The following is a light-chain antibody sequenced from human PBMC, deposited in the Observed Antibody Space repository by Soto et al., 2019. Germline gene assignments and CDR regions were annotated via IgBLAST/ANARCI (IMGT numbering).Light chain of an antibody. V-gene: IGKV3-11*01. CDR1: QSVSGY. Sequence: EIVLTQSPATLSLSPGERATLSCRASQSVSGYLAWYQQKPGQAPRLLIYDVSSRATGIPDRFSGSGSGTDFTLTISRLEPEDFALYYCQHYYGTSPITFGQGTRLEIK. CDR2: DVS. CDR3: QHYYGTSPIT. J-gene: IGKJ5*01.